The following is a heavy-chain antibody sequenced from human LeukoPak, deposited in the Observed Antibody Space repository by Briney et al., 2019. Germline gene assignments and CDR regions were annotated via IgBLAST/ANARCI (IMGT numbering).Heavy chain of an antibody. CDR3: VRSSSDWAGTDY. V-gene: IGHV3-74*01. Sequence: GGSLRLSCVASGFIFSSHWMNWVRQPPGKGLVWVSRLNDDGTYLDDADSVRGRFTNSRDNAKNMVYLQMNSLRVEDTAVYYCVRSSSDWAGTDYWGQGTLVTVSS. CDR1: GFIFSSHW. D-gene: IGHD2-21*02. CDR2: LNDDGTYL. J-gene: IGHJ4*02.